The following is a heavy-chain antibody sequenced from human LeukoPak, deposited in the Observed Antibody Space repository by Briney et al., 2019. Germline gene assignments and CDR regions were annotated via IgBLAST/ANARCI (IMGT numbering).Heavy chain of an antibody. CDR2: ICAYKGNT. Sequence: ASVKVSCKASGYTFTSYGFTWVRQAPGLGLEWMGWICAYKGNTNYAQKLQGRVTMTTDTSTSTAYMELMSLRSDDTAVYYCATNRGYSYVHDAFDIWGQGTKVTVSS. CDR3: ATNRGYSYVHDAFDI. D-gene: IGHD5-18*01. CDR1: GYTFTSYG. J-gene: IGHJ3*02. V-gene: IGHV1-18*04.